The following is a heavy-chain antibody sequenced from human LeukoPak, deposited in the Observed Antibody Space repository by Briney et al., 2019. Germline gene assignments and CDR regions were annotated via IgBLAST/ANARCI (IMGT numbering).Heavy chain of an antibody. V-gene: IGHV3-30*18. CDR2: ISYDGSNK. D-gene: IGHD4-17*01. CDR1: GFTFSSYG. Sequence: PGGSLRLSCAASGFTFSSYGMHWVRQAPCKGLEWMAVISYDGSNKYYADSVKGRFTISRDNSKNTLYLQMNSLRAEDTAVYYCAKEQDYGDQYYFDYWGQGTLVTVSS. J-gene: IGHJ4*02. CDR3: AKEQDYGDQYYFDY.